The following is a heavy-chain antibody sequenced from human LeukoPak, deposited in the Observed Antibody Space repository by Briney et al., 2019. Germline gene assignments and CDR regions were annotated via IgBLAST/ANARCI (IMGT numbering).Heavy chain of an antibody. V-gene: IGHV4-39*07. Sequence: SETLSLTCTVSGGSISSSSYYWGWIRQPPGKGLEWIGSIYYSGSTYYNPSLKSRVTISVDKSKNQFSLKLSSVTAADTAVYYCAILGVPANYWGQGTLVTVSS. CDR3: AILGVPANY. J-gene: IGHJ4*02. CDR2: IYYSGST. CDR1: GGSISSSSYY. D-gene: IGHD2-2*01.